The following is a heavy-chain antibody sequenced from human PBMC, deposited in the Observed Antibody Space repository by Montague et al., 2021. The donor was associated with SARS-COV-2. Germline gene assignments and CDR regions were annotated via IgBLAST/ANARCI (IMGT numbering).Heavy chain of an antibody. V-gene: IGHV4-34*01. CDR1: DGSFSDYS. CDR3: ARGRQLINMVVVVVTGGEYYFDY. D-gene: IGHD3-22*01. CDR2: INHRGST. Sequence: SQTLSLTCAVYDGSFSDYSWTWIRQPPGKGLEWIGEINHRGSTNYNPSLKSRVTISVDTSKNQFSLKMTSVTAADTAVYYCARGRQLINMVVVVVTGGEYYFDYWGQGTLVAVSS. J-gene: IGHJ4*02.